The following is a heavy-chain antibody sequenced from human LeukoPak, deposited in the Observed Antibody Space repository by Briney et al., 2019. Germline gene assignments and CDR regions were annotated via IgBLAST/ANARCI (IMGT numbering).Heavy chain of an antibody. J-gene: IGHJ4*02. Sequence: GGSLRLSCAASGFTFSSYGMHWVRQAPGKGLEWVAVLSYDGSNKYYADSVKGRFTISRDNSKNTLYLQMNSLRAEDTAVYYCAKDRDILTGFDYWGQGTLVTVSS. V-gene: IGHV3-30*18. D-gene: IGHD3-9*01. CDR1: GFTFSSYG. CDR2: LSYDGSNK. CDR3: AKDRDILTGFDY.